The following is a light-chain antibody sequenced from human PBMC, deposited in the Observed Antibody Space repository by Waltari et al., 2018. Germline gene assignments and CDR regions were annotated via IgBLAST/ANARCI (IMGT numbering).Light chain of an antibody. V-gene: IGLV2-8*01. CDR3: SSFADTNPFV. CDR2: EVT. CDR1: SSAVGRYNY. J-gene: IGLJ1*01. Sequence: QSALTQPPSASGSPGQSVTISCTGTSSAVGRYNYVSWYQQHPGKAPKLIIYEVTKRPSGVPDRFSGSKSGNTASLTVSGLQAEDEADYYCSSFADTNPFVFGTGTKVTVL.